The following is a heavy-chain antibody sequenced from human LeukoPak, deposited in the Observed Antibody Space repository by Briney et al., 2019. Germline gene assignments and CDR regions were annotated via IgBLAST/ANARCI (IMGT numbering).Heavy chain of an antibody. V-gene: IGHV4-59*01. J-gene: IGHJ4*02. CDR2: VYYSGST. CDR3: AREGAMVRGVIDY. CDR1: GGSISSYY. D-gene: IGHD3-10*01. Sequence: PSETLSLTCTVSGGSISSYYWSWIRQPPGKGLEWIGYVYYSGSTNYNPSLKSRVTISVDTSKNQFSLKLSSVTAADTAVYYCAREGAMVRGVIDYWGQGTLVTVSS.